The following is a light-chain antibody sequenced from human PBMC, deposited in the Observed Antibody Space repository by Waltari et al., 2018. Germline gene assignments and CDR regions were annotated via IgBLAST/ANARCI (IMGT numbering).Light chain of an antibody. J-gene: IGLJ2*01. Sequence: SYVLTQPPSVSVAPGKTARITCGGNTIGSKSVHWYQQKPGQAPVLVIYYDSDWHSGSPGRFDGSTCGNTATVSISRVGAGDEADYYCRVWDSSSCLVVFGGGTKVTVL. CDR1: TIGSKS. CDR2: YDS. V-gene: IGLV3-21*04. CDR3: RVWDSSSCLVV.